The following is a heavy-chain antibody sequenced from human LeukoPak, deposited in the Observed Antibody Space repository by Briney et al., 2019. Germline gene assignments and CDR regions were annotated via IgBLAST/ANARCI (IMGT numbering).Heavy chain of an antibody. J-gene: IGHJ4*02. CDR2: IFHSGST. CDR1: SGSTFSSNW. V-gene: IGHV4-4*02. CDR3: ARSPTKRVPEDY. D-gene: IGHD2-2*01. Sequence: SGTLSLTCAVSSGSTFSSNWWSWVRQPPGQELEWIGQIFHSGSTSYSPSLKSRVTISVDKSKNQFSLRLTSVTAADTAVYYCARSPTKRVPEDYWGQGTLVTVSS.